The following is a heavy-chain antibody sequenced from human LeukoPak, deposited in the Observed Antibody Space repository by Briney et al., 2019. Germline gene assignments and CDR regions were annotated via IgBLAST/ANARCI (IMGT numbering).Heavy chain of an antibody. Sequence: SVKVSCKASGGTFSSYAISWVRQAPGQGLEWMGGIIPIFGTANYAQKFQGRVTITADKSTSTAYMELSSLRSDDTAVYYCAREAAAGTGTIDYWGQGTLVTVSS. CDR1: GGTFSSYA. CDR3: AREAAAGTGTIDY. J-gene: IGHJ4*02. V-gene: IGHV1-69*06. CDR2: IIPIFGTA. D-gene: IGHD6-13*01.